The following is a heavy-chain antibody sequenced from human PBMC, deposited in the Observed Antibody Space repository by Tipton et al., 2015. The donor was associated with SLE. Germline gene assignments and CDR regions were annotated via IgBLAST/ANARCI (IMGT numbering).Heavy chain of an antibody. Sequence: QSGAEVKKPGASVKVSCKASGYTFASYDINWVRQAPGQGLEWMGVIIPIFGPAKYAQRFQGRVTITADESTSTVYMELSSVRSDDTAVYYCARGKTTDGMDVWGQGTTVTVSS. D-gene: IGHD4-11*01. V-gene: IGHV1-69*13. CDR1: GYTFASYD. J-gene: IGHJ6*02. CDR3: ARGKTTDGMDV. CDR2: IIPIFGPA.